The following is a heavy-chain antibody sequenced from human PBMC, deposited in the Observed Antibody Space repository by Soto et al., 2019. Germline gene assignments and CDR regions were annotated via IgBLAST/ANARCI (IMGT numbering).Heavy chain of an antibody. CDR2: INPLSGAT. Sequence: QVQLVQSGAEVKKPGSSVKVSCKTSGVSFSSYYISWVRQAPGQGLEWMGVINPLSGATTYAQNFQGRATITADESTTTGYMELSSLRSEDTAVYYCANQDLVDCYSINCHFDYWGQGTLVTVSS. V-gene: IGHV1-69*01. J-gene: IGHJ4*02. D-gene: IGHD2-2*01. CDR3: ANQDLVDCYSINCHFDY. CDR1: GVSFSSYY.